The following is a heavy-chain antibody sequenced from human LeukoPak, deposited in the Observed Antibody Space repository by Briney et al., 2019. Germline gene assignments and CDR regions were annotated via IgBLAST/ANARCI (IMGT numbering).Heavy chain of an antibody. CDR3: AKSRYTTVTYFFDY. Sequence: PGGSLRLSCAASGFTLSTYGMHWVRQAPGKGLEWVAVISYDESNKYYADSVKGRFTISRDNSRNTLYLQMNSLRTEDTAVFYCAKSRYTTVTYFFDYWGQGTLVTVSS. CDR2: ISYDESNK. J-gene: IGHJ4*02. D-gene: IGHD4-17*01. CDR1: GFTLSTYG. V-gene: IGHV3-30*18.